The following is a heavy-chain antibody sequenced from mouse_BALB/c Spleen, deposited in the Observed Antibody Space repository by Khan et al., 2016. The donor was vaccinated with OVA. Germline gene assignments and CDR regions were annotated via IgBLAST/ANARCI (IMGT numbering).Heavy chain of an antibody. Sequence: EVELVESGGGLVQPGGSRKLSCAASGFTFSSFGMHWVRQAPEKGLEWVAYISSGSSTIYYADTVKGRFTISRDNPKNTLFMQMTSLGSEDTAMYYCARRKDYYAMDYWGQGTSVTVSS. V-gene: IGHV5-17*02. CDR3: ARRKDYYAMDY. J-gene: IGHJ4*01. CDR2: ISSGSSTI. CDR1: GFTFSSFG.